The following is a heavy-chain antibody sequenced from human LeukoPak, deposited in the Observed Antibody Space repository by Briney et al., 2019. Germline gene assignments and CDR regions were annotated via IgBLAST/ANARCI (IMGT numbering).Heavy chain of an antibody. J-gene: IGHJ3*02. CDR2: IYHSGST. CDR3: ARAAYYYDSSGYYTGAFDI. D-gene: IGHD3-22*01. V-gene: IGHV4-30-2*01. CDR1: GGSISSGGYS. Sequence: PSETPSLTCAVSGGSISSGGYSWSWIRQPPGKGLEWIGYIYHSGSTYYNPSLKSRVTISVDRSKNQFSLKLSSVTAADTAVYYCARAAYYYDSSGYYTGAFDIWGQGTMVTVSS.